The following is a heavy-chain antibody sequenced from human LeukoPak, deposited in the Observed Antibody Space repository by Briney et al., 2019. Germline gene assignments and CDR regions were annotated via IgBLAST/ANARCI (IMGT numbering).Heavy chain of an antibody. CDR2: MNPNSGNT. J-gene: IGHJ6*03. Sequence: ASVKVSCKASGYTFTSYDINWVRQAPGQGLEWMGWMNPNSGNTGYAQKFQGRVTMTRDTSISTAYMELSSLRSEDTAVYYCARPKLKGYYYYMDVWGKGTTVTVSS. CDR3: ARPKLKGYYYYMDV. CDR1: GYTFTSYD. V-gene: IGHV1-8*01. D-gene: IGHD4-23*01.